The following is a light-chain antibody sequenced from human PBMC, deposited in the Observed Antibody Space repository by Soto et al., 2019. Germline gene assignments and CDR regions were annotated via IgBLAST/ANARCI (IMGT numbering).Light chain of an antibody. Sequence: QSALTQPPSASGSPGQSVTISCTGTSSDIGGYNSVSWYQQHPGKAPRLMIYEGCKWPSGVSNPFSGSRSGNTASLTISGLQAEDAADYNCATWDASLPGEVFGGGTKLTVL. CDR1: SSDIGGYNS. J-gene: IGLJ2*01. CDR3: ATWDASLPGEV. V-gene: IGLV2-8*01. CDR2: EGC.